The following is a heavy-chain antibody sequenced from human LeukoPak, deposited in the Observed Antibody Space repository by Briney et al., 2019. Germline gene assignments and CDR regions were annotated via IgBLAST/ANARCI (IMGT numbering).Heavy chain of an antibody. CDR3: ARSGRITMIVVTIARAFDI. V-gene: IGHV1-69*01. CDR2: IIPIFGTA. Sequence: SVKVSCKASGGTFSSYAISWVRQAPGQGLEWMGGIIPIFGTANYAQKFQGRVTITADESTSTAYMELSSLRSEDTAVYYCARSGRITMIVVTIARAFDIWGQGTMVTVSS. J-gene: IGHJ3*02. D-gene: IGHD3-22*01. CDR1: GGTFSSYA.